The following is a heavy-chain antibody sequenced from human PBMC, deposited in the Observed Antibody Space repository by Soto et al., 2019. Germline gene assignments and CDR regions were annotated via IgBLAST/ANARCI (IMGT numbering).Heavy chain of an antibody. D-gene: IGHD3-22*01. J-gene: IGHJ4*02. V-gene: IGHV4-39*01. Sequence: LVPKPLTSXVSDGKSVSRNYCWGRKRQTPGKGLEWIGSIYYSGSTYYNPSLKSRVTISVDTSKNQFSMKLSSVTAADTAMYFCARRHSHDFYDRSIYVPWGQGAQVTVSS. CDR3: ARRHSHDFYDRSIYVP. CDR2: IYYSGST. CDR1: DGKSVSRNYC.